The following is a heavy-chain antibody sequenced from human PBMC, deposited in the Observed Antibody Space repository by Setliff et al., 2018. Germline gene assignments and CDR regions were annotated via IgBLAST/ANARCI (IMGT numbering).Heavy chain of an antibody. CDR1: GSSIISDYY. D-gene: IGHD3-10*01. J-gene: IGHJ6*02. Sequence: NPSETLSLTCAVSGSSIISDYYWVWIRQPPGRGLEWIGSIFQSGNTYYNPPLKSRVTISVDTSKNQFSLKVNSVTAADTAVYYCATLLANYGSGMDVWGQGTTVTVSS. V-gene: IGHV4-38-2*01. CDR3: ATLLANYGSGMDV. CDR2: IFQSGNT.